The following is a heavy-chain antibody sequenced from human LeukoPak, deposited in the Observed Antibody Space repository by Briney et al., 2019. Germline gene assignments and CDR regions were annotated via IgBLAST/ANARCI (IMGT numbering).Heavy chain of an antibody. Sequence: SSYAMSWVRQAPGKGLEWIGSIYYSGSTYYNPSLKSRVTISVDTSKNQFSLKLSSVTAADTAVYYCARTRYYYNSRSYGAPYYFDYWGQGTLVTVSS. D-gene: IGHD3-10*01. V-gene: IGHV4-39*01. CDR3: ARTRYYYNSRSYGAPYYFDY. CDR2: IYYSGST. J-gene: IGHJ4*02. CDR1: SSYA.